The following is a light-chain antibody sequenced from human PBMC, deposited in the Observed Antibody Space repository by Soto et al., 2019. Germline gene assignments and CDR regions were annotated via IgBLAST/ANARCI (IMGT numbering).Light chain of an antibody. CDR1: QSVSSW. CDR2: EAS. V-gene: IGKV1-5*03. Sequence: DIQMNQSPSTLAASIGDTVTITCRASQSVSSWLAWYQQKPGAAPNLLIYEASTLETGVPSRFSGSGSGTKFTLTISSLQPDDFATYYCQQYNSYSPYNFGQGTKLEIK. J-gene: IGKJ2*01. CDR3: QQYNSYSPYN.